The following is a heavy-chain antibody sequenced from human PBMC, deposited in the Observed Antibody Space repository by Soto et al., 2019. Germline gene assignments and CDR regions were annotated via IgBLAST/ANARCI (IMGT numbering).Heavy chain of an antibody. J-gene: IGHJ4*02. CDR3: ARYLPRYGYGSGSLDY. CDR1: GGTFSSYA. D-gene: IGHD3-10*01. Sequence: QVQLVQSGAEVKKPGSSVKVSCKASGGTFSSYAISWVRQAPGQGLEWMGGIIPIFGTANYAQKFQGRVTITADESTSAAYMELSSLRSEDTAVYYCARYLPRYGYGSGSLDYWGQGTLVTVSS. CDR2: IIPIFGTA. V-gene: IGHV1-69*01.